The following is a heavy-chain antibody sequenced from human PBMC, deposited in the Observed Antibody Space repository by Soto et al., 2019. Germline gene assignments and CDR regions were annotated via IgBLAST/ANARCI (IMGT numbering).Heavy chain of an antibody. J-gene: IGHJ4*02. V-gene: IGHV3-53*01. D-gene: IGHD4-17*01. CDR1: GFTISRKY. CDR2: IYTGGNI. CDR3: ATRDSGDSPYFDY. Sequence: EVQLVESGGGFIQPGGSLRLSCAASGFTISRKYMTWVRQAPGKGLEWVSHIYTGGNIYYTDSVKGRFTISRDNSRNTLFLQMNSLRAEDTAVYYCATRDSGDSPYFDYWGQGTLVTVSS.